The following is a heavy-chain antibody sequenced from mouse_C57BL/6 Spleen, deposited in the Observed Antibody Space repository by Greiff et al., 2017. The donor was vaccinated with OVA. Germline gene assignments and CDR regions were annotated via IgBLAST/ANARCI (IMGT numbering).Heavy chain of an antibody. Sequence: QVQLQQSGAELVKPGASVKLSCKASGYTFTSYWMQWVKQRPGQGLEWIGEIDPSDSYTNYNQKFKGKATLTVDTSSSTAYMQLSSLTSEDSAVYYCARKGAYYGNYGDYWGQGTTLTVSS. V-gene: IGHV1-50*01. CDR3: ARKGAYYGNYGDY. CDR2: IDPSDSYT. CDR1: GYTFTSYW. D-gene: IGHD2-10*01. J-gene: IGHJ2*01.